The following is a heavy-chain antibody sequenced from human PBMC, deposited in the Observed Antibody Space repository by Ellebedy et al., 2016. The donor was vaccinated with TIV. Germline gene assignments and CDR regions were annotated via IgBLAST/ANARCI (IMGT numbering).Heavy chain of an antibody. D-gene: IGHD6-19*01. CDR1: GFTFSTYA. Sequence: GGSLRLSCAASGFTFSTYAMHWVRQAPGKGLEYVSAISSHGGSTFYANSVQGRFSISRDNSKNTLYLQMDSLGGEDMAVYYCARRSRPDSSGWYFPDYWGQGTLVTVSP. CDR3: ARRSRPDSSGWYFPDY. J-gene: IGHJ4*02. V-gene: IGHV3-64*01. CDR2: ISSHGGST.